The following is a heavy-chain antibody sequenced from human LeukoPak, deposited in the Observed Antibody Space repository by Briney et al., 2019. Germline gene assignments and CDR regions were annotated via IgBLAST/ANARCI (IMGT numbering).Heavy chain of an antibody. D-gene: IGHD3-16*02. Sequence: SETLSLTCTASGGSISSSSYYWGWIRQPPGKGLEWIGSIYYSGSTYYNPSLKSRVTISVDTSKNQFSLKLSSVTAADTAVYYCASRPRGLRLGELSLYWGQGTLVTVSS. CDR3: ASRPRGLRLGELSLY. CDR1: GGSISSSSYY. V-gene: IGHV4-39*01. CDR2: IYYSGST. J-gene: IGHJ4*02.